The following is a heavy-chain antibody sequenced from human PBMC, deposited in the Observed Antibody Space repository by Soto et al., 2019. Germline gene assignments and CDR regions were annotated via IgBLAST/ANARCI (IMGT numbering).Heavy chain of an antibody. D-gene: IGHD3-10*01. CDR2: INHSGST. Sequence: PSETLSLTCAVYGGSFSGYYWSWIRQPPGKGREWIGEINHSGSTNYNPSLKSRVTISVDTSKNQFSLKLSSVTAADTAVYYCARGYGVRGVITSYYYYYGMDVWGQGTTVTVSS. J-gene: IGHJ6*02. CDR1: GGSFSGYY. CDR3: ARGYGVRGVITSYYYYYGMDV. V-gene: IGHV4-34*01.